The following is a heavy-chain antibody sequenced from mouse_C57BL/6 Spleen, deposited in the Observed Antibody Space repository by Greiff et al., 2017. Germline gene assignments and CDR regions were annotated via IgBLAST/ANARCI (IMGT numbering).Heavy chain of an antibody. CDR3: AISGWLLRGFAY. Sequence: QVQLQQPGAELVKPGASVKLSCKASGYTFTSYWMQWVKQRPGQGLEWIGEIDPSDSYTNYNQKFKGKATLTVDTSSSTAYMQLSSLTSEDSAVYYCAISGWLLRGFAYWGQGTLVTVAA. D-gene: IGHD2-3*01. CDR1: GYTFTSYW. CDR2: IDPSDSYT. V-gene: IGHV1-50*01. J-gene: IGHJ3*01.